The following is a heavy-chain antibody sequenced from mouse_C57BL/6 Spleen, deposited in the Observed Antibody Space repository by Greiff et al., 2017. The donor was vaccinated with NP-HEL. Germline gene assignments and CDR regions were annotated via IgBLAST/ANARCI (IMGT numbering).Heavy chain of an antibody. V-gene: IGHV5-4*01. CDR2: ISDGGSYT. CDR1: GFTFSSYA. D-gene: IGHD2-3*01. J-gene: IGHJ4*01. Sequence: EVQLVESGGGLVKPGGSLKLSCAASGFTFSSYAMSWVRQTPEQRLEWVATISDGGSYTYYPDNVKGRFTISRDNAKNNLYLQMSHLKSEDTAMYYCARENDGYSYAMDYWGKGTSVTVSS. CDR3: ARENDGYSYAMDY.